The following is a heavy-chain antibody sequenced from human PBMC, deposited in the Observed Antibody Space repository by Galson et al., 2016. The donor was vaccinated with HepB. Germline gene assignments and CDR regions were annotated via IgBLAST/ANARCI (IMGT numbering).Heavy chain of an antibody. CDR3: ARPLGLGYCISSNCPPYYYYGMDV. Sequence: SVKVSCKASGYNFNTYGINWVRQAPGQGLEWMGWINAYNGNTKYAQKIQGRVTMTADTSTNTAYMELRSLRSDDTAVYYCARPLGLGYCISSNCPPYYYYGMDVWGQGTTVTVSS. J-gene: IGHJ6*02. D-gene: IGHD2-2*01. V-gene: IGHV1-18*01. CDR1: GYNFNTYG. CDR2: INAYNGNT.